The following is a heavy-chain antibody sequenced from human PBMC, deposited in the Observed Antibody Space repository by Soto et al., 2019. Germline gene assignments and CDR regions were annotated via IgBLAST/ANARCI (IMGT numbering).Heavy chain of an antibody. V-gene: IGHV3-66*01. D-gene: IGHD3-9*01. CDR1: GFTVNSNY. CDR3: ATLTKYDILTGFYPC. CDR2: IYSDGST. J-gene: IGHJ4*02. Sequence: GSLRLSCAASGFTVNSNYMSWVRQAPGKGLEWVSVIYSDGSTYYADSVKGRFIISRDNSNNTLYFQMNSLRAEDTAVYYCATLTKYDILTGFYPCWGQGTLVPVSS.